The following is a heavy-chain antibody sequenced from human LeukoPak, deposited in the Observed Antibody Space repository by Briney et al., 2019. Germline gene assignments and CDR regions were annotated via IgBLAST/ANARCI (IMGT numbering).Heavy chain of an antibody. CDR3: AKPALSDFWSGYWYYFDY. CDR1: GFTFSSYG. Sequence: GGSLRLSCAASGFTFSSYGMHWVRQAPGKGLEWVAVISYDGSNKYYADSVKGRFTISRDNSKNTLYLQMNSLRAEDTAVYYCAKPALSDFWSGYWYYFDYWGQGTLVTVPS. V-gene: IGHV3-30*18. D-gene: IGHD3-3*01. J-gene: IGHJ4*02. CDR2: ISYDGSNK.